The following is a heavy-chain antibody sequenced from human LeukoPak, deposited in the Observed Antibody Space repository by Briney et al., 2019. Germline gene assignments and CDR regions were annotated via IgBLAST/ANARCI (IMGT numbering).Heavy chain of an antibody. CDR1: GFTFSSYS. V-gene: IGHV3-21*01. Sequence: GGSLRLSCTASGFTFSSYSMNWVRQAPGKGLEWVSSISSSSSYIYYADSVKGRFTISRDNAKNSLYLQMNSLRAEDTAVYYCARASSGWYGNFDYRGQGTLVTVSS. CDR2: ISSSSSYI. D-gene: IGHD6-19*01. J-gene: IGHJ4*02. CDR3: ARASSGWYGNFDY.